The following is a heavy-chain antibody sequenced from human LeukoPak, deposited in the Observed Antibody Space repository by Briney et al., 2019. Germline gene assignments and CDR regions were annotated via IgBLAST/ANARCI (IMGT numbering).Heavy chain of an antibody. V-gene: IGHV3-23*01. CDR2: ISHSGGGT. CDR1: GFTFSNYA. CDR3: AKGTVEYTTSPLNWFDP. Sequence: GGSLRLSCATSGFTFSNYAMSWVRQAPGKGLEWVSGISHSGGGTYYSDSVQGPFTISRDNSKNTLYLQMDSLRAEDTAVYYCAKGTVEYTTSPLNWFDPWGQGTLVTVSS. D-gene: IGHD6-13*01. J-gene: IGHJ5*02.